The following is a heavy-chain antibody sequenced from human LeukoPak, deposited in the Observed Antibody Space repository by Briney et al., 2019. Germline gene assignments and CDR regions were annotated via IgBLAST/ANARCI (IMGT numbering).Heavy chain of an antibody. Sequence: SETLSLTCTVSGGSISSYYWSWIRQPPGKGLEWIAYINYSGSTNYNPSLKSRVTISIDTSKNQFSLKLSSVTAADTAVYYCARSRVEQRRVPFDYWGQGTLVTVS. CDR2: INYSGST. D-gene: IGHD1/OR15-1a*01. CDR3: ARSRVEQRRVPFDY. V-gene: IGHV4-59*08. CDR1: GGSISSYY. J-gene: IGHJ4*02.